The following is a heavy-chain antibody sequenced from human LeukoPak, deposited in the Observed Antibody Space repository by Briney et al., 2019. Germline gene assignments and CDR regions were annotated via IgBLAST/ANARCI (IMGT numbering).Heavy chain of an antibody. CDR3: TRGLVVLSATSWAFDI. J-gene: IGHJ3*02. V-gene: IGHV1-8*01. Sequence: ASVKVSCKASGYAFTSYDINWVRHATGQGLEWMGWMNPNSGNTGYAQKFQARVSMTRNTSISTAYMELSSLRSEDTAVYYCTRGLVVLSATSWAFDIWGHGTMVTVSS. D-gene: IGHD2-15*01. CDR2: MNPNSGNT. CDR1: GYAFTSYD.